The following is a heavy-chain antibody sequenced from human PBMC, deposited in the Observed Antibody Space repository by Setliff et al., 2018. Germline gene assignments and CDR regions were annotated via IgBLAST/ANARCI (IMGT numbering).Heavy chain of an antibody. Sequence: PGGSLRLSCAASGFTFDDYVMHWVRQAPGKGLEWVSGISWDSGSKGYADSVKGRFTISRDNAKKSLYLQMNSLRAEDMALYYCVKDSGSLGLDFWGQGTLVTVSS. D-gene: IGHD3-10*01. J-gene: IGHJ1*01. CDR2: ISWDSGSK. V-gene: IGHV3-9*03. CDR1: GFTFDDYV. CDR3: VKDSGSLGLDF.